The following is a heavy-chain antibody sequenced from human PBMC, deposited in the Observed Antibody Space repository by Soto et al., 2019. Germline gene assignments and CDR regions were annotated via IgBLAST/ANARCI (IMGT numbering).Heavy chain of an antibody. CDR1: GFTFSSYG. CDR2: ISYDGSNK. CDR3: AKDLIAFGELLQTYFDY. Sequence: PGGSLRLSCAASGFTFSSYGMHWVRQAPGKGLEWVAVISYDGSNKYYADSVKGRFTISRDNSKNTLYLQMNSLRAEDTAVYYCAKDLIAFGELLQTYFDYWGQGTLVTVSS. D-gene: IGHD3-10*01. J-gene: IGHJ4*02. V-gene: IGHV3-30*18.